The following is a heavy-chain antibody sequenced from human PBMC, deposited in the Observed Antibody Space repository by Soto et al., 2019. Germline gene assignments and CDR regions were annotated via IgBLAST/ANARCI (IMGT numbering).Heavy chain of an antibody. CDR3: ARELSSNTWYEGVRFDP. CDR2: IDYSGST. Sequence: QVELQESGPGLVKPSETLSLTCTVSGGSVTSGGYFWSWIRQPPGKGLEWIGFIDYSGSTNYNPSLKSRVTISVDTSKNQFSLKVRSVTVADTAMYYCARELSSNTWYEGVRFDPWGQGTLVTVSS. D-gene: IGHD6-13*01. CDR1: GGSVTSGGYF. V-gene: IGHV4-61*08. J-gene: IGHJ5*02.